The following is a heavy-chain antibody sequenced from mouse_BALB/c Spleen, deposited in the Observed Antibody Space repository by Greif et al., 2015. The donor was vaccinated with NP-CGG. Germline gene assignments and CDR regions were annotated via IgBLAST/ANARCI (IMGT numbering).Heavy chain of an antibody. Sequence: VQGVESGAELVKPGASVKLSCKASGYTFTSYYMYWVKQRPGQGLEWIGEVNPSNGGTNFNEKFKSKATLTVDKSSSTAYMQLSSLTSEDSAVYYCTRSAGTARAPWFAYWGQGTLVTVSA. CDR3: TRSAGTARAPWFAY. V-gene: IGHV1S81*02. D-gene: IGHD3-1*01. J-gene: IGHJ3*01. CDR1: GYTFTSYY. CDR2: VNPSNGGT.